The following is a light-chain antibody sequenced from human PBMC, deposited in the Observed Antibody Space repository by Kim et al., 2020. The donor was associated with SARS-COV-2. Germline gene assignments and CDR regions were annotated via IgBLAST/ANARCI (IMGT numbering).Light chain of an antibody. V-gene: IGKV4-1*01. CDR3: HQYYSIPPT. CDR2: WGS. J-gene: IGKJ1*01. Sequence: ATITCTSSHSVFSSSDNYHRLAWYQQKPGQPPSLLIYWGSTRASGVPDRFSGSGSGTDFTLTISSLQAEDVAVYYCHQYYSIPPTFGQGTKVDIK. CDR1: HSVFSSSDNYHR.